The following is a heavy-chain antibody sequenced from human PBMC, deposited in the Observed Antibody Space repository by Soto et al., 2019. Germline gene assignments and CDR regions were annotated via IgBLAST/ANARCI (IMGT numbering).Heavy chain of an antibody. Sequence: QVQLVESGGGVVQPGRSLGLSCAASGFTFNTYGMHWVRQAPGKGLEWVAAISYDGINKYYVDSVKGRFTISRDNSKNTLYVQMHSLRAEDTALYSCARSPRPTRGIHWYFDLWGRGILVTVSS. D-gene: IGHD1-26*01. CDR3: ARSPRPTRGIHWYFDL. J-gene: IGHJ2*01. CDR2: ISYDGINK. CDR1: GFTFNTYG. V-gene: IGHV3-30*03.